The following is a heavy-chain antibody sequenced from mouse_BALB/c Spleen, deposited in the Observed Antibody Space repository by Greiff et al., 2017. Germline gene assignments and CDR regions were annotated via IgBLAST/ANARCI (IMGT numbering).Heavy chain of an antibody. D-gene: IGHD1-1*02. V-gene: IGHV3-2*02. Sequence: DVKLQESGPGLVKPSQSLSLTCTVTGYSITSDYAWNWIRQFPGNKLEWKGYISYSGSTSYNPSLKSRISITRDTSKNQFFLQLNSVTTEDTATYYCARSLYGGFAYWGQGTLVTVSA. CDR2: ISYSGST. CDR3: ARSLYGGFAY. CDR1: GYSITSDYA. J-gene: IGHJ3*01.